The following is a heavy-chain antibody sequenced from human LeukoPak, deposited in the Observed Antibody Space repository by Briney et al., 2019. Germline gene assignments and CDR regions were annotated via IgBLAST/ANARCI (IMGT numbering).Heavy chain of an antibody. Sequence: ASVKVSCKASGYTFTGYYMHWVRQAPEQGLEWMGWINPNSGGTNYAQKFQGRVTMTRDTSISTAYMELSRLRSDDTAVYYCARDQGGPSERLGFDPWGQGTLVTVSS. J-gene: IGHJ5*02. CDR1: GYTFTGYY. CDR3: ARDQGGPSERLGFDP. D-gene: IGHD1-26*01. CDR2: INPNSGGT. V-gene: IGHV1-2*02.